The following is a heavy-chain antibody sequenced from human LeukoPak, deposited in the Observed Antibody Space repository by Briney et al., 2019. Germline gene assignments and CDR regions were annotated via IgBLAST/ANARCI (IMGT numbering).Heavy chain of an antibody. D-gene: IGHD6-6*01. V-gene: IGHV3-30*18. CDR2: ISYDGSNK. CDR3: AKTYSSEDAFDI. CDR1: GFTFSSYG. Sequence: PGGSLRLSCAASGFTFSSYGMHWVRQAPGKGLEWVAVISYDGSNKYYADSVKGRFTISRDNSKNTLYLQMNSLRAEDTAVYYCAKTYSSEDAFDIWGQGTMVTVSS. J-gene: IGHJ3*02.